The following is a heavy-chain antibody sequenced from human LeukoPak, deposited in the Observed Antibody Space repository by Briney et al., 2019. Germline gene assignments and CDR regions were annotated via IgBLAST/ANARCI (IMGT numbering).Heavy chain of an antibody. CDR2: IKRKTDRGTT. Sequence: PRGSLRLSCAASGFTFSNAWMNWVRQAPGEGLGWFGRIKRKTDRGTTDYAASVKGRFTIATDDSKNTMYLQMNSLKTEDTAVYYCNTDTFDYVWGSYGDGLDVWGQGTTVTVSS. J-gene: IGHJ6*02. CDR1: GFTFSNAW. CDR3: NTDTFDYVWGSYGDGLDV. V-gene: IGHV3-15*01. D-gene: IGHD3-16*01.